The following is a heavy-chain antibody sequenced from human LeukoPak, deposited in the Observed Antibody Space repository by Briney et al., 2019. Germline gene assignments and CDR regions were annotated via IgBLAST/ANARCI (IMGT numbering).Heavy chain of an antibody. CDR1: GFTFDDYA. Sequence: LRLSCAASGFTFDDYAMHWIRQPPGKGLEWIGYIYHSGSTYYNPSLKSRVTISVDRSKNQFSLKLSSVTAADTAVYYCASGYSYGYGGALNFDYWGQGTLVTVSS. J-gene: IGHJ4*02. V-gene: IGHV4-30-2*01. CDR2: IYHSGST. CDR3: ASGYSYGYGGALNFDY. D-gene: IGHD5-18*01.